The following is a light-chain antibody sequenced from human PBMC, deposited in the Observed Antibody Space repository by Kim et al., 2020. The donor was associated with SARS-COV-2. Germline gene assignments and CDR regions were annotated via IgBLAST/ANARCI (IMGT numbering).Light chain of an antibody. V-gene: IGLV2-14*01. Sequence: QSALTQPASVSGSPGQSITISCTGTSSDVGGYNYVSWYQQHPGKAPKLMIYDVSKRPSGVSNRFSGSKSGNTASLTISGLQAEDKADYYCSSYTSSSPLYVFGTGTKAPS. CDR1: SSDVGGYNY. CDR3: SSYTSSSPLYV. J-gene: IGLJ1*01. CDR2: DVS.